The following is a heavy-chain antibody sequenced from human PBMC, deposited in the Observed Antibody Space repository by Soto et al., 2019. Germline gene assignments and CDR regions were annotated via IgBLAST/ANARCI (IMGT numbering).Heavy chain of an antibody. J-gene: IGHJ3*02. CDR1: GFTFSDYY. CDR3: ARGGVVASTQGAFDT. Sequence: QVQLVESGGGLVKPGGSLRLSCAASGFTFSDYYMSWIRQAPGKGLEWDSYISSSGSTIYYADSVKGRFIISRDNAKNSLNMQMNRLRAEDTAVYYCARGGVVASTQGAFDTWGQGTMVTVSS. V-gene: IGHV3-11*01. CDR2: ISSSGSTI. D-gene: IGHD2-15*01.